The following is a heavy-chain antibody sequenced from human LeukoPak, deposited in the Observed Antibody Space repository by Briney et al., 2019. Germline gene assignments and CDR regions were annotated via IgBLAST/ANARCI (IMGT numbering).Heavy chain of an antibody. V-gene: IGHV4-59*02. CDR3: ATRKLGNDY. D-gene: IGHD7-27*01. CDR2: IYYTET. J-gene: IGHJ4*02. CDR1: GGSVSNYY. Sequence: SETLSLTCTVSGGSVSNYYWSWIRQSPGKGPEWIGYIYYTETSYNPSLKSRVTISADTSKNQFPLKLYSVTAADTAVYYCATRKLGNDYWGQGTLVTVSS.